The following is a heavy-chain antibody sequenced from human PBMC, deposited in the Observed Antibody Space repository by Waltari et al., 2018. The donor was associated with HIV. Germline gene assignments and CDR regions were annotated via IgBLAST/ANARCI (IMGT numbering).Heavy chain of an antibody. CDR1: GYTYTEYG. Sequence: VQLVPFGTEAKKAGASVKVSCKTSGYTYTEYGISWVRQAPGQGLEWMGWISPYNGDANYAQKLQGRVTMTTDTSTKTAYMEVRSLRSDDTAVYYCARQGLQYSDGMDVWGHGTTVTVSS. CDR3: ARQGLQYSDGMDV. D-gene: IGHD4-4*01. J-gene: IGHJ6*02. V-gene: IGHV1-18*01. CDR2: ISPYNGDA.